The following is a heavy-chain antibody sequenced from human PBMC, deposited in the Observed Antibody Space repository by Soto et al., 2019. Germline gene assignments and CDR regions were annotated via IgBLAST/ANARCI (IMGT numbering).Heavy chain of an antibody. CDR3: TMYSTTSGWFDP. Sequence: QLQLQESGPGLVEPSETLSLTCTVSGDSINKNNFHWAWIRQPPGEGLEWIGGIYYTGSTYYNPSLKSRVTISADTSKNHFSLQVTSVTAADTAVYYCTMYSTTSGWFDPWGQGTLVTVSS. V-gene: IGHV4-39*02. CDR1: GDSINKNNFH. J-gene: IGHJ5*02. CDR2: IYYTGST. D-gene: IGHD6-13*01.